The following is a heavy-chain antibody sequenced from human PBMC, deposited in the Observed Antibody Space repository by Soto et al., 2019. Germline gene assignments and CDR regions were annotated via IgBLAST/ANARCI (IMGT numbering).Heavy chain of an antibody. CDR3: AEDFPLTTGPSGMDV. Sequence: QVQLVESGGGVVQPGRSLRLSCAASGFTFSSYGMHWVRQAPGKGLEWVAVISYDGSNKYYADSVKGRFTISRDNSKNALYLQMNSLRAEDTAVYYCAEDFPLTTGPSGMDVWGQGTTVTVSS. CDR2: ISYDGSNK. V-gene: IGHV3-30*18. D-gene: IGHD7-27*01. J-gene: IGHJ6*02. CDR1: GFTFSSYG.